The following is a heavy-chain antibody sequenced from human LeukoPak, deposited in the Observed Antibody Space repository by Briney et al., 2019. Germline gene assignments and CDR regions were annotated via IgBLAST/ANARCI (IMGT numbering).Heavy chain of an antibody. J-gene: IGHJ4*02. CDR3: TTDITIFGVIKGEVYFDY. CDR2: IKSKTDGGTT. Sequence: GGSLRLSCAASGFTFSYAWMSWVRQAPAKGLEWVGRIKSKTDGGTTDYAAPVKGRFTISRDDSKNTLYLQMNSLKTEDTAVYYCTTDITIFGVIKGEVYFDYWGQGTLVTVSS. CDR1: GFTFSYAW. D-gene: IGHD3-3*01. V-gene: IGHV3-15*01.